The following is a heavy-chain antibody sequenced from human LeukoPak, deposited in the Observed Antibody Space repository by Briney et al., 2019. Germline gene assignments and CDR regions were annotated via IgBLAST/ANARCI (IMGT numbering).Heavy chain of an antibody. J-gene: IGHJ5*02. CDR3: ARDRGNWFDP. Sequence: GGSLRLSCAASGFTFSSYAMHWVRQAPGKGLEWVAVISYDGSNKYYADSVKGRFTISRDNSKNTLYLQMNSLRAEDTAVYYCARDRGNWFDPWGQGTLVTVSS. CDR2: ISYDGSNK. V-gene: IGHV3-30-3*01. CDR1: GFTFSSYA.